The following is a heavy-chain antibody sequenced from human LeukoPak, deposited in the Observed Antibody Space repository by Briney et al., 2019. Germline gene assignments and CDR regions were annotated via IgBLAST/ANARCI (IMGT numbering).Heavy chain of an antibody. J-gene: IGHJ4*02. Sequence: SETLSLTCAVYAGSVSGYYWSSIRQPPGKGLGWKGEINHSGSTNYNPSRKSRATISVDTSKIQCSLKLSSVTAADTAVYYCARNKDIVATSTNFDYWGQGNLVTASS. D-gene: IGHD5-12*01. V-gene: IGHV4-34*01. CDR3: ARNKDIVATSTNFDY. CDR1: AGSVSGYY. CDR2: INHSGST.